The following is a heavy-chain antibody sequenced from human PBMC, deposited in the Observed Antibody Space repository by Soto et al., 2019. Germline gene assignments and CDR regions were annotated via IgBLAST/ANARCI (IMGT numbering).Heavy chain of an antibody. J-gene: IGHJ6*02. D-gene: IGHD6-19*01. CDR3: ARGEFSSGWISHYGMDV. V-gene: IGHV1-18*01. CDR2: ISAYNGNT. CDR1: GYTFNNYG. Sequence: GASVKVSCKASGYTFNNYGISCVRQAPGQGLEWMGWISAYNGNTNYAQKLQGRVTMTTDTSTSTAYMELRSLRSDDTAVYYCARGEFSSGWISHYGMDVWGQGTTVTVSS.